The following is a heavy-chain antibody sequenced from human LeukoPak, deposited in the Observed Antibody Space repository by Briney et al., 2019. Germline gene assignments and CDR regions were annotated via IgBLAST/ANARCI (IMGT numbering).Heavy chain of an antibody. Sequence: GGSLRVSCAASGFTFSSYSMNWVRQAPGKGLEWVSSISSSSYIYYADSVKGRFTISRDNAKNSLYLQMNSLRAEDTAVYYCARIIAARAFDYWGQGTLVTVSS. V-gene: IGHV3-21*01. D-gene: IGHD6-6*01. CDR2: ISSSSYI. CDR1: GFTFSSYS. CDR3: ARIIAARAFDY. J-gene: IGHJ4*02.